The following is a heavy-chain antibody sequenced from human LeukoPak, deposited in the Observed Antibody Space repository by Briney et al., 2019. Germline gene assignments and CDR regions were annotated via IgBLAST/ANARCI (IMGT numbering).Heavy chain of an antibody. CDR1: GYIFSDYY. CDR3: ARVGAALPYSHYAMDV. J-gene: IGHJ6*02. V-gene: IGHV1-2*02. Sequence: ASVKVSCKASGYIFSDYYIHWVRQAPGQGLEWLGRINPQTGDTDHAQKFQGRVTLTRDTSISTAYMERRRLRCDDTDLSYCARVGAALPYSHYAMDVWGPGTTVTVSS. CDR2: INPQTGDT. D-gene: IGHD2-2*02.